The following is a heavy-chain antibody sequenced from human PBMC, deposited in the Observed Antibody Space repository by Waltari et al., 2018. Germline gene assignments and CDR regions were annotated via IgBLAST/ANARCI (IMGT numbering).Heavy chain of an antibody. V-gene: IGHV4-39*07. CDR2: IYYSGST. Sequence: QLQLQESGPGLVKPSETLSLTCTVSGGSISSSSYYWGWVRQPPGKGLGWIGSIYYSGSTYYNPSLKSRVTISVDTSKNQFSLRVSSVTAADTAVFYCARMVRVYCSSTSCHTDHWGQGTLVTVSS. D-gene: IGHD2-2*01. CDR1: GGSISSSSYY. CDR3: ARMVRVYCSSTSCHTDH. J-gene: IGHJ4*02.